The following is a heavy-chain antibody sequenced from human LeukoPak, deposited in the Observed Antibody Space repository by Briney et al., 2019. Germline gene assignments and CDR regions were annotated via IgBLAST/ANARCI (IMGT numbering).Heavy chain of an antibody. Sequence: PGGSLRLSCAASGFIFSNYWMHWVRQAPGKGLVWVSRINSDGSSIIYADSVKGRFTISRDNAKNTLYLQMNSLRAEDTAVYYCAREAGGFDIWGQGTMVTVSS. CDR1: GFIFSNYW. V-gene: IGHV3-74*01. J-gene: IGHJ3*02. D-gene: IGHD4-23*01. CDR2: INSDGSSI. CDR3: AREAGGFDI.